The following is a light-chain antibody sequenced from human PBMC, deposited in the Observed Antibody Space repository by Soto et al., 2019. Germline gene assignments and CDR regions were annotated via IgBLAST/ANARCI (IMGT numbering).Light chain of an antibody. J-gene: IGKJ2*01. V-gene: IGKV3-20*01. CDR1: QNVDNNF. CDR2: GAS. Sequence: ENVLTQSPGTLSLSPGERATLSCRASQNVDNNFLAWYQHNPGQPPRLLIFGASIRAAGIPDRFSGSGSGTDFTLSISRLEPEDFVVYHCQQYGSLPYTFGQGTKLDI. CDR3: QQYGSLPYT.